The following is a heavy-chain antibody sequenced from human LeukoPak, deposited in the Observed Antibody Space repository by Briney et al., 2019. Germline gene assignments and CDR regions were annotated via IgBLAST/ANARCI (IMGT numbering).Heavy chain of an antibody. Sequence: GGSLRLSCAASGFTFSSYEMHWVRQVTGKGLEWVSAVGIVGDTFYAGSVKGRFTISRENAENSFFLQMNSLRAGDTAVYYCAREGRESSADAFDVWGHGTVVTVSS. CDR3: AREGRESSADAFDV. CDR2: VGIVGDT. V-gene: IGHV3-13*01. CDR1: GFTFSSYE. J-gene: IGHJ3*01. D-gene: IGHD1-26*01.